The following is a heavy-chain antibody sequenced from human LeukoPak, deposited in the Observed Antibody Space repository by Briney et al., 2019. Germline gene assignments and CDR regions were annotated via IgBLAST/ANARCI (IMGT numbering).Heavy chain of an antibody. CDR3: ARGRSGEAS. CDR1: GFTFSSSS. V-gene: IGHV3-48*01. J-gene: IGHJ4*02. Sequence: PGGSLRLSCAASGFTFSSSSMNWIRQAPGKGLEWVSYISLSGGTIYYADSVKGRFTISRDDAKNSLYLQMNSLRAQDTAVYYCARGRSGEASWGQGTLVSVSS. CDR2: ISLSGGTI. D-gene: IGHD2-15*01.